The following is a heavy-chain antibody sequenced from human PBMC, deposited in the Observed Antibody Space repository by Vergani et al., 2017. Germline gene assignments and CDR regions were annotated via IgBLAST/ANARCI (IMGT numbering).Heavy chain of an antibody. CDR3: AKVGRNVRPQTTVPAALDY. CDR2: IRDKAYNYAT. J-gene: IGHJ4*02. V-gene: IGHV3-73*02. D-gene: IGHD4-17*01. CDR1: GLTFSDSA. Sequence: EVHLVESGGGLVQPGESLKLSCATSGLTFSDSAIHWVRQTSGKGLEWIGRIRDKAYNYATVYAVSVKGRFTISRDDSKKTAYLQMNGLTTEDTAVYYCAKVGRNVRPQTTVPAALDYWGQGTLVTVSS.